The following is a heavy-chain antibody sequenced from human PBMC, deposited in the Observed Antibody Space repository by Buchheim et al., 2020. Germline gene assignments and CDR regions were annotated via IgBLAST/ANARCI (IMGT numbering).Heavy chain of an antibody. CDR1: GASISGSY. V-gene: IGHV4-59*01. D-gene: IGHD5-12*01. CDR2: VHYTGTT. CDR3: ARDSRGSGPDFDY. J-gene: IGHJ4*02. Sequence: QVQLQESGPGLVKPSETLSLTCTVSGASISGSYWAWIRQPPGKGLEWIGYVHYTGTTHYNPSLKSRLPISVDMSQNQFSLKLSFVTAADTAVYYCARDSRGSGPDFDYWGRGSL.